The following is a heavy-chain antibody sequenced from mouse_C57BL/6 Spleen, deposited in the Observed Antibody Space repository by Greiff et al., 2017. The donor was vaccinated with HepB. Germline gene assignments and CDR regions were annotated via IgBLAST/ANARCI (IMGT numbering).Heavy chain of an antibody. CDR1: GYTFTSYW. CDR2: IDPSDSYT. D-gene: IGHD2-5*01. V-gene: IGHV1-69*01. J-gene: IGHJ3*01. Sequence: QVQLQQPGAELVMPGASVKLSCKASGYTFTSYWMHWVKQRPGQGLEWIGEIDPSDSYTNYNQKFKGKSTLTVDKSSRTAYMQLSSLTSEDSAVYYCARGADYSNYGAYWGQGTLVTVSA. CDR3: ARGADYSNYGAY.